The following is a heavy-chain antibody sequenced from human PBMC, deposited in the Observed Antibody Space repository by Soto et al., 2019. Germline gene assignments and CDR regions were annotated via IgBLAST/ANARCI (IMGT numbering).Heavy chain of an antibody. D-gene: IGHD2-2*02. CDR1: GGSISSGGYY. J-gene: IGHJ6*02. CDR3: ARVGVVPAAIRWLPSQDYHGMDV. Sequence: LSLTCTVSGGSISSGGYYWSWIRQHPGKGLEWIGYIYYSGSTYYNPSLKSRVTISVDTSKNQFSLKLSSVTAADTAVYYCARVGVVPAAIRWLPSQDYHGMDVWGQGTTVTVSS. CDR2: IYYSGST. V-gene: IGHV4-31*03.